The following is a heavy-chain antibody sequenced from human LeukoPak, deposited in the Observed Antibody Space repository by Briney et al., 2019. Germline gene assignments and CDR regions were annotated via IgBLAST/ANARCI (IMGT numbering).Heavy chain of an antibody. CDR3: ARAPRYNWNYFVY. CDR2: INHSGST. Sequence: SETLSLTCTVSGGSISGYYWSWIRQPPGKGLEWIGEINHSGSTNYNPSLKSRVTISVDTSKNQFSLKLSSVTAADTAVYYCARAPRYNWNYFVYWGQGTLVTVSS. J-gene: IGHJ4*02. CDR1: GGSISGYY. V-gene: IGHV4-34*01. D-gene: IGHD1-20*01.